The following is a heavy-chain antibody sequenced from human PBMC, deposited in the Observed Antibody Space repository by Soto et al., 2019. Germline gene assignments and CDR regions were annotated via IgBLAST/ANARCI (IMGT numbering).Heavy chain of an antibody. CDR1: GFTFTSSA. J-gene: IGHJ6*02. CDR2: IVVGSGNT. Sequence: SVKVSCKASGFTFTSSAMQWVRQARGQRLEWIGWIVVGSGNTNYAQKFQERVTITRDMSTSTAYMELSSLRSEDTAVYYCAADLYCSGGSCYGNYYYYGMDVWGQGTTVTVSS. D-gene: IGHD2-15*01. V-gene: IGHV1-58*02. CDR3: AADLYCSGGSCYGNYYYYGMDV.